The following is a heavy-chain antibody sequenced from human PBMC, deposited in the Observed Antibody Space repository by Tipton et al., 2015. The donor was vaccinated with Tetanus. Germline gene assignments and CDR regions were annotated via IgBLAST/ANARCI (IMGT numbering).Heavy chain of an antibody. CDR3: ARKTGFGGIHGMDV. CDR1: GGSFSGYY. V-gene: IGHV4-34*01. D-gene: IGHD3-16*01. CDR2: INHRGST. Sequence: TLSLTCAVYGGSFSGYYWSWIRQPPGKGLEWIGEINHRGSTNYNPSLKSRVTISVDTSKTQFSLKLSSVTAADTAVYYCARKTGFGGIHGMDVWGQGTTVTVSS. J-gene: IGHJ6*02.